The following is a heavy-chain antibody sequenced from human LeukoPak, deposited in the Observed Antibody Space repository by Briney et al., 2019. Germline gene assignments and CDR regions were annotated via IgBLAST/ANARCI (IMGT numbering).Heavy chain of an antibody. V-gene: IGHV3-30*02. CDR3: AKVTYGSGTYGAFDS. Sequence: GGSLRLSCAASGFTFSTYGMHWVRQAPGKGLEWVAFIRYDGSNKFYADSVKGRFTISRDNSKNTLYLQMNSLRAEDTAVYYCAKVTYGSGTYGAFDSWGQGTLVTVSS. CDR2: IRYDGSNK. J-gene: IGHJ4*02. D-gene: IGHD3-10*01. CDR1: GFTFSTYG.